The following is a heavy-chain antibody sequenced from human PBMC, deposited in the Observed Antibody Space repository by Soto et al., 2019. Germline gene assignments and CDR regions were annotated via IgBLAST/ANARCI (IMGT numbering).Heavy chain of an antibody. Sequence: QAQLVQSGAEVKKPGASVKVSCKASGYTFTSYTITWVRQVPGQGLEWMGWIRAYNGHTDYAQNFQGRVTMTTDTSTPNAYMELRSLTSVDTFLYYCARAQCRGCANGLCYANWFDPWGQGTLVTVSS. CDR2: IRAYNGHT. D-gene: IGHD2-8*01. V-gene: IGHV1-18*04. J-gene: IGHJ5*02. CDR3: ARAQCRGCANGLCYANWFDP. CDR1: GYTFTSYT.